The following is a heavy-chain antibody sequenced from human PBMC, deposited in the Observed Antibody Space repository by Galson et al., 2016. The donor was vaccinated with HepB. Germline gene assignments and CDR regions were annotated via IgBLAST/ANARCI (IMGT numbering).Heavy chain of an antibody. J-gene: IGHJ4*02. CDR3: AKWMRRDGYNFDN. CDR1: ALTFRSSA. CDR2: ISASGNSA. Sequence: SLRLSCAASALTFRSSAISWVRQAPGKGLEWVSFISASGNSAYYADSVKGRFTISRDNSKNTLYLQMSSLRAEDTAIYYCAKWMRRDGYNFDNWGQGTLVTVSS. D-gene: IGHD5-24*01. V-gene: IGHV3-23*01.